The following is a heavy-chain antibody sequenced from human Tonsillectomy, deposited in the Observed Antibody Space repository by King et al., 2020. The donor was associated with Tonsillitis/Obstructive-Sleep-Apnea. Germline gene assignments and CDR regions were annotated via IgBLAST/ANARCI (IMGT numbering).Heavy chain of an antibody. J-gene: IGHJ4*02. CDR1: GFTFSSYE. CDR2: ISSSGSTI. V-gene: IGHV3-48*03. CDR3: VAGLGGDQTSLSDY. Sequence: VQLVESGGGLVQPGGSLRLSCAASGFTFSSYEMNWVRQAPGKGLEWVSYISSSGSTIYYADSVKGRFTISRDNAKNSLYLQRNGLRAEDTAVYYCVAGLGGDQTSLSDYWGQGTLVTVSS. D-gene: IGHD2-21*01.